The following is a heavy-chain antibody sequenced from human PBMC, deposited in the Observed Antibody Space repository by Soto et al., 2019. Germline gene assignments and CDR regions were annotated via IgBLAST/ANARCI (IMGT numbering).Heavy chain of an antibody. CDR3: TTDSISGYSRRNSDPRNRAFDY. V-gene: IGHV3-15*07. CDR2: IKSKTDGGTT. Sequence: GGSLRLSCAASGFTFSNAWMNWVRQAPGKGLEWVGRIKSKTDGGTTDYAAPVKGRFTISRDDSKNTLYLQMNSLKTEDTAVYYCTTDSISGYSRRNSDPRNRAFDYWGQGTLVTVSS. CDR1: GFTFSNAW. D-gene: IGHD3-22*01. J-gene: IGHJ4*02.